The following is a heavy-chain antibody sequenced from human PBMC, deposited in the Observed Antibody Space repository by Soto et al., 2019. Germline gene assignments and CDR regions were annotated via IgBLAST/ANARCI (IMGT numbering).Heavy chain of an antibody. CDR3: VGRAAGFSSLDY. Sequence: SETLSLTCTVSGGSISSSSYYWGWIRQPPGKGLEWIGSIYYSGSTYYNPSLKSRVTISVDTSKNQFSLKLSSVTAADTAVYYCVGRAAGFSSLDYWGQGTLVTVSS. CDR2: IYYSGST. CDR1: GGSISSSSYY. V-gene: IGHV4-39*01. D-gene: IGHD6-13*01. J-gene: IGHJ4*02.